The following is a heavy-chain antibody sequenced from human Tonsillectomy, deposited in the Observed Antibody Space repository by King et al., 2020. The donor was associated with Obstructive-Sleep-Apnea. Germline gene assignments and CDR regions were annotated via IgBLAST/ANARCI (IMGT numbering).Heavy chain of an antibody. CDR3: ARRRNDSPGFAFDI. V-gene: IGHV4-59*08. CDR1: GVFISGVY. J-gene: IGHJ3*02. Sequence: VQLQVSGPGLVQPSETLSLTCSVSGVFISGVYVRWIRPPPGKGLYCIGYMYNSGSTNYNPSLNIRVTISVDTATPQFSLNLTSVTAADTAVDYCARRRNDSPGFAFDIWGQGTMVTVSS. CDR2: MYNSGST. D-gene: IGHD1-1*01.